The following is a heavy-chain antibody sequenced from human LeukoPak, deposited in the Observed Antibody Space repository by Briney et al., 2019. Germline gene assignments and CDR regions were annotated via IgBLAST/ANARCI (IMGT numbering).Heavy chain of an antibody. CDR2: INPNSGGT. CDR1: GYTFTGYY. CDR3: AFDSSGYYLRLFDY. V-gene: IGHV1-2*02. J-gene: IGHJ4*02. D-gene: IGHD3-22*01. Sequence: ASVKVSCKASGYTFTGYYMHWVRQAPGQGLEWMGWINPNSGGTNYAQKFQGRATITRDTSISTAYMELSRLRSDDTAVYYCAFDSSGYYLRLFDYWGQGTLVTVSS.